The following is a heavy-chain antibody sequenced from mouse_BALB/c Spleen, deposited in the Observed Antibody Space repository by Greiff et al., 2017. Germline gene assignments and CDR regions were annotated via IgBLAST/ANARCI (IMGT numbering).Heavy chain of an antibody. J-gene: IGHJ4*01. CDR1: GDSITSGY. CDR2: ISYSGST. Sequence: EVQVVESGPSLVKPSQTLSLTCSVTGDSITSGYWNWIRKFPGNKLEYMGYISYSGSTYYNPSLKSRISITRDTSKNQYYLQLNSVTTEDTATYYCARGIITTVVARAMDYWGQGTSVTVSS. V-gene: IGHV3-8*02. CDR3: ARGIITTVVARAMDY. D-gene: IGHD1-1*01.